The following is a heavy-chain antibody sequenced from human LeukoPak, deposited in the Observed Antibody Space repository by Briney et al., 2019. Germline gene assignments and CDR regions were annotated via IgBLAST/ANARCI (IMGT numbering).Heavy chain of an antibody. Sequence: GGXLRLSCAASRSTFSTYRMNWVRQDPGRGLEWVSYISSSTPNIYYKDSVKGRFTISRDNAKNSLYLHMTSLRAEDTAVYYCVRNDGDNAFDIWGQGTMVIVSS. CDR3: VRNDGDNAFDI. V-gene: IGHV3-48*01. J-gene: IGHJ3*02. CDR1: RSTFSTYR. CDR2: ISSSTPNI. D-gene: IGHD4-17*01.